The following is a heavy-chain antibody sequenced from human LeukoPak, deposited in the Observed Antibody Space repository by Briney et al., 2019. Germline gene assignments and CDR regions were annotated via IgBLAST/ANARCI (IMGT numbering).Heavy chain of an antibody. Sequence: ASVKVSCKASGGTFSSYAISWVRQAPGQGLEWMGRIIPILGIANYAQKLQGRVTITADKSTSTAYMELSSLRSEDTAVYYCASSRRIRGYSGYDYGHYWGQGTLVTVSS. CDR2: IIPILGIA. CDR1: GGTFSSYA. D-gene: IGHD5-12*01. J-gene: IGHJ4*02. CDR3: ASSRRIRGYSGYDYGHY. V-gene: IGHV1-69*04.